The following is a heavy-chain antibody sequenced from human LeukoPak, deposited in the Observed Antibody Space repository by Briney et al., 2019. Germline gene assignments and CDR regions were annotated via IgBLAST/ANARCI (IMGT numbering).Heavy chain of an antibody. Sequence: GGSLRLSCAASGVTFSSYGMHWVRQAPGKGLEWVAVISYDGSNKYYADSVKGRFTISRDNSKNTLYLQMNSLRAEDTAVYYCAKIPFYDSSGYTFDYWGQGTLVTVSS. D-gene: IGHD3-22*01. J-gene: IGHJ4*02. V-gene: IGHV3-30*18. CDR3: AKIPFYDSSGYTFDY. CDR1: GVTFSSYG. CDR2: ISYDGSNK.